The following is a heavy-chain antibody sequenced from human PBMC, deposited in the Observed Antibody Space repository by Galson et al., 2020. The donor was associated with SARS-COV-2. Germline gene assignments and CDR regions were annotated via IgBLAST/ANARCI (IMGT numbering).Heavy chain of an antibody. D-gene: IGHD3-3*01. CDR3: ARTTIFGVVIFFDN. V-gene: IGHV4-34*01. Sequence: SQTLSLTCAVYGGSLSGYHWSWIRQPPGKGLAWVGKINPSGSTDYTTPLKSRVSMSVDTSKDQFSLKLTSVTAADTAVYYCARTTIFGVVIFFDNWGQGNLVVVSS. CDR1: GGSLSGYH. J-gene: IGHJ4*02. CDR2: INPSGST.